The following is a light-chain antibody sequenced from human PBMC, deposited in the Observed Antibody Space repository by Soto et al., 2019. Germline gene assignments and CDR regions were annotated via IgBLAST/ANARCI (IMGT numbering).Light chain of an antibody. CDR2: GAS. V-gene: IGKV3-20*01. J-gene: IGKJ5*01. CDR3: QQYCSSPPIT. CDR1: QSVSSSY. Sequence: EIVLTQSPGTLSLSPEERATLSCRASQSVSSSYLAWYQQKPGQAPRLLIYGASSRATGIPDRFSGSGSGTDFTLTISRLEPEDFAVYYCQQYCSSPPITFGQGTRLEIK.